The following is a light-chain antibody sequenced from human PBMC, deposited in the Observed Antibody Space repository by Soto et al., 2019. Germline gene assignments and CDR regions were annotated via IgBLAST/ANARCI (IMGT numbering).Light chain of an antibody. J-gene: IGLJ1*01. CDR3: GTYDSSMRDGV. CDR2: DNN. CDR1: SSNIENYY. Sequence: QSVLTQPPSVSAAPGQKVTISCSGSSSNIENYYVSWYQQLPGTAPKLLIYDNNKRPSGIPARFSGSKSGTSATLDITGLQTGDEADYYCGTYDSSMRDGVFGTGTKVTVL. V-gene: IGLV1-51*01.